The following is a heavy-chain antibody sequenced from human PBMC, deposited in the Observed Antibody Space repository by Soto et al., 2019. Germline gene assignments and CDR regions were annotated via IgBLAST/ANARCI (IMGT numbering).Heavy chain of an antibody. Sequence: SETLSLTCTVSGGSISSSSYYWGWIRQPPGKGLEWIGSIYYSGSTYYNPSLKSRVTISVDTSKNQFSLKLSSVTAADTAVYYCASFFPRSLTYSGSYFFDYWGQGTLVTVSS. CDR3: ASFFPRSLTYSGSYFFDY. D-gene: IGHD1-26*01. CDR1: GGSISSSSYY. J-gene: IGHJ4*02. CDR2: IYYSGST. V-gene: IGHV4-39*01.